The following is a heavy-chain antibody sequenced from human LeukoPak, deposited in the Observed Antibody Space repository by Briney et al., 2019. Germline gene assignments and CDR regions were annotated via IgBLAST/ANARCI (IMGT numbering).Heavy chain of an antibody. V-gene: IGHV4-59*01. CDR2: IYYTGGT. D-gene: IGHD1-26*01. CDR3: ARLAKVESRSLAHYFDS. Sequence: SETLSLTCTVSGAFISPDYWSWIRQPPGKGLEFIGYIYYTGGTNYNPSLKSRVTISVDTSKNQFSLKLISVTAADTAVYRCARLAKVESRSLAHYFDSWGQGALVTVSS. CDR1: GAFISPDY. J-gene: IGHJ4*02.